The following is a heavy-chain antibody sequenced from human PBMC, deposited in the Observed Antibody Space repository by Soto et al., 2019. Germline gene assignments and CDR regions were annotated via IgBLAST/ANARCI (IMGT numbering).Heavy chain of an antibody. D-gene: IGHD2-21*01. CDR2: IIPMFGTT. J-gene: IGHJ4*02. CDR1: GGTFNNYA. Sequence: GASVKVSCKASGGTFNNYAINWVRQAPGQGLEWMGGIIPMFGTTNYAQRFQGRVTITAEESTSTVYMELSSLRSEDTAVYYCAKDRQSTVVIPRYFPFDYWGQGTLVTVSS. V-gene: IGHV1-69*13. CDR3: AKDRQSTVVIPRYFPFDY.